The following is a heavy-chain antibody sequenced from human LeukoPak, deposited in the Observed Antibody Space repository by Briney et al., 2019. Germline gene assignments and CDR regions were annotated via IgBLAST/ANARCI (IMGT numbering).Heavy chain of an antibody. Sequence: GGSLRLSCAASGFTFSDYYMSWIRQAPGKGLEWVSYISSSGSTICYADSVKGRFTISRDNAKNSLYLQMNSLRAEDTAVYYCARLNYDFWSGHPDYWGQGTLVTVSS. V-gene: IGHV3-11*01. CDR2: ISSSGSTI. D-gene: IGHD3-3*01. J-gene: IGHJ4*02. CDR3: ARLNYDFWSGHPDY. CDR1: GFTFSDYY.